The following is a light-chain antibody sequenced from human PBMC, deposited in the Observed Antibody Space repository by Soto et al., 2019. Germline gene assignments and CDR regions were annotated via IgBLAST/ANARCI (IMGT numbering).Light chain of an antibody. CDR1: RSLLQTNGNTY. Sequence: DIVMTQSPLSLPVTPGEPASISCRSSRSLLQTNGNTYLDWYLQKPGQSPQLLISLATNRASGVPDRFSGSGSGTDFTLQISRVEAEDVVVYYCMQALQTPFTFGGGTKVEIK. J-gene: IGKJ4*01. V-gene: IGKV2-28*01. CDR3: MQALQTPFT. CDR2: LAT.